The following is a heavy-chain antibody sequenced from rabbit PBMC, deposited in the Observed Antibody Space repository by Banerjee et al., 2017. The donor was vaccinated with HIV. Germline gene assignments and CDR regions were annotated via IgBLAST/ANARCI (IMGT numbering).Heavy chain of an antibody. Sequence: QSLEESGGDLVKPGASLTLTCTASGFSFSSSYYMCWVRQAPGKGLEWIACIHADSSGNPYYASWAKGRFTISKTSSTTVTLQMTSLTAADTATYFCARGGSGYYSANFNLWGQGTLVTVS. CDR1: GFSFSSSYY. J-gene: IGHJ4*01. V-gene: IGHV1S40*01. D-gene: IGHD1-1*01. CDR2: IHADSSGNP. CDR3: ARGGSGYYSANFNL.